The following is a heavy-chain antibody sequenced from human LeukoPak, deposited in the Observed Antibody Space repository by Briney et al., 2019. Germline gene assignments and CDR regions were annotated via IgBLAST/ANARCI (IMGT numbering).Heavy chain of an antibody. Sequence: GGSLRLSCAASGFTFSSYWMSWVRQAPGKGLEGGANIKQDVSEKYYVDSVKGRFTISRDNAKNSLALQMNSLSAEDTAVYYSARYGSSWYRTHYYYYYMDVWGKGTTVTVSS. CDR2: IKQDVSEK. V-gene: IGHV3-7*01. CDR1: GFTFSSYW. CDR3: ARYGSSWYRTHYYYYYMDV. D-gene: IGHD6-13*01. J-gene: IGHJ6*03.